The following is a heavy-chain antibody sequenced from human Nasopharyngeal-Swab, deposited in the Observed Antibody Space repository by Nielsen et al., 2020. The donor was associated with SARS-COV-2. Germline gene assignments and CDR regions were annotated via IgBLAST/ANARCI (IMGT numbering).Heavy chain of an antibody. D-gene: IGHD2-15*01. CDR2: ISYDGNYK. V-gene: IGHV3-30-3*01. J-gene: IGHJ4*02. CDR3: ATPGTRCSGDSCDMWVFDY. Sequence: GESLKISCTASGFTLRTYVMYWVRQAPGMGLEWVASISYDGNYKSYADSMKGRFTISRDNSKNTLYLQMSSLRAEDTAIYYCATPGTRCSGDSCDMWVFDYWGQGTQVTVSS. CDR1: GFTLRTYV.